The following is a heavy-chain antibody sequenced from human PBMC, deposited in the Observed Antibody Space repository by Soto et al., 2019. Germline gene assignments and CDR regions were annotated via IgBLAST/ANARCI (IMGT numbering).Heavy chain of an antibody. D-gene: IGHD3-10*01. CDR2: IWYDGSNK. CDR3: AREGFQGFGERSPSNYYYYYMDV. J-gene: IGHJ6*03. V-gene: IGHV3-33*01. CDR1: GFTFSSYG. Sequence: GGSLRLSCAASGFTFSSYGMHWVRQAPGKGLEWVAVIWYDGSNKYYADSVKGRFTISRDNSKNTLYLQMNSLRAEDTAVYYCAREGFQGFGERSPSNYYYYYMDVWGKGTTVTVSS.